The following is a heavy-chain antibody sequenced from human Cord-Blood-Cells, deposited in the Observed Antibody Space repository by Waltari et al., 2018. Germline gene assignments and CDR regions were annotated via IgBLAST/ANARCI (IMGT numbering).Heavy chain of an antibody. V-gene: IGHV4-39*01. CDR1: GGSISSSSYY. J-gene: IGHJ4*02. CDR2: LYYSGSN. D-gene: IGHD3-10*01. Sequence: QLQLQESRPGLVKPSEILSLTCTVSGGSISSSSYYWGWIRHPPGKGLEWIGSLYYSGSNYYNPSLKSRVTISVDTSKNQFSLKLSSVTAADTAVYYCARPIYGSVFPFDYWGQGTLVTVSS. CDR3: ARPIYGSVFPFDY.